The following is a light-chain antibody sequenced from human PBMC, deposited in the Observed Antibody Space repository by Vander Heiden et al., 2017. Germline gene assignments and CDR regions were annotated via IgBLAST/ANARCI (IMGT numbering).Light chain of an antibody. CDR2: YAS. CDR3: QHRSNGPIT. Sequence: EIVLTQSPATLSLSPGERATLSCRASQCVSGYLSWYQQKPVQAPRLLIYYASDSASGIPARFSGSGSGTDFTLTISILEPEDFAVYYCQHRSNGPITLGQGTRLEIK. CDR1: QCVSGY. V-gene: IGKV3-11*01. J-gene: IGKJ5*01.